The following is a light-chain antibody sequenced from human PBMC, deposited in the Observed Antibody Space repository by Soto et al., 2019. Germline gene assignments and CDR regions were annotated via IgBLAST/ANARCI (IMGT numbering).Light chain of an antibody. V-gene: IGKV3-15*01. J-gene: IGKJ4*01. CDR2: GAS. Sequence: VMTQSPATVSVSPGEGVTLSCRASQTISNYLAWYQQKPGQAPRLLIYGASTRATGVPSRFSGGGSGTEFTLTNSSLPSEDFAFDYCQTNNKWPAITFGGGTKVEIK. CDR1: QTISNY. CDR3: QTNNKWPAIT.